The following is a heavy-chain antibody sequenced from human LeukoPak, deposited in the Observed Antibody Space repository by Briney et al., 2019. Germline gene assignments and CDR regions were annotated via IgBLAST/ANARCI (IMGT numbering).Heavy chain of an antibody. D-gene: IGHD3-3*01. V-gene: IGHV3-48*01. Sequence: PGGSLRLSCAASGFTFSSYSMNWVRQAPGKGLEWVSYISSSSSTIYYADSVKGRFTISRDNAKNSLYLQMNSLRAEDTAVYYCARDHLYYDFWSGYDYWGQGTLVTVSS. CDR2: ISSSSSTI. J-gene: IGHJ4*02. CDR1: GFTFSSYS. CDR3: ARDHLYYDFWSGYDY.